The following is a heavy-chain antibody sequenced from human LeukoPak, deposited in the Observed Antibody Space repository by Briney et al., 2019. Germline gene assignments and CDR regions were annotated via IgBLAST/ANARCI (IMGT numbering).Heavy chain of an antibody. CDR2: INHSGST. V-gene: IGHV4-34*01. CDR3: ARRDSSGYYFKDMDY. D-gene: IGHD3-22*01. J-gene: IGHJ4*02. CDR1: GGSFSGYY. Sequence: SETLSLTCAVYGGSFSGYYWTWIRQPPGKGLEWIGEINHSGSTNYNPSLKSRVTISVDTSKNQFSLKLSSVTAADTAVYYCARRDSSGYYFKDMDYWGQGTLVTVSS.